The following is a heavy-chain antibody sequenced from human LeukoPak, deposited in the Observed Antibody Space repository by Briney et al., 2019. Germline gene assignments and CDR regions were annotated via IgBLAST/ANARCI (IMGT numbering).Heavy chain of an antibody. CDR2: VTDSGDKF. D-gene: IGHD3-22*01. J-gene: IGHJ4*02. Sequence: GGSLRLSCAASGFTFSGYAMTWVRQAPGKGLERVPAVTDSGDKFFYADSVKGRFTISRDNSKNTLYLQMSSLRDEDTAVYYCGKGSGSSGYYPLNYWGQGTLVTVSS. V-gene: IGHV3-23*01. CDR3: GKGSGSSGYYPLNY. CDR1: GFTFSGYA.